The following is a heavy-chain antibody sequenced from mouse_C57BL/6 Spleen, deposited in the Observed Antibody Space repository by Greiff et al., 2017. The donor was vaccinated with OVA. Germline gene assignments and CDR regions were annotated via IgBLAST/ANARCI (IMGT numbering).Heavy chain of an antibody. CDR2: ISSGSSTI. CDR3: ARDTRGYFDV. D-gene: IGHD3-3*01. Sequence: EVQGVESGGGLVKPGGSLKLSCAASGFTFSDYGMHWVRQAPETGLEWVAYISSGSSTIYYADTVKGRFTISRDNAKNTLFLQMTSLRSEDTAMYYCARDTRGYFDVWGTGTTVTVSS. J-gene: IGHJ1*03. V-gene: IGHV5-17*01. CDR1: GFTFSDYG.